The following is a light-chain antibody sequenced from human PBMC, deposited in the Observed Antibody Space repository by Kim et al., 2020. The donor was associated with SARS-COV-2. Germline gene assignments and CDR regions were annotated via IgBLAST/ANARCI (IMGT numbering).Light chain of an antibody. CDR1: SSDVGGYNY. V-gene: IGLV2-14*03. J-gene: IGLJ2*01. CDR3: NSYTSTSTRV. CDR2: DVS. Sequence: QSALTQPASVSWSPGQSITISCTGTSSDVGGYNYVSWYQQHPGKAPKLIIYDVSYRPSGVSNRFSGSKSGNTASLTISGLQAEDEADYYCNSYTSTSTRVFGGGTQLTVL.